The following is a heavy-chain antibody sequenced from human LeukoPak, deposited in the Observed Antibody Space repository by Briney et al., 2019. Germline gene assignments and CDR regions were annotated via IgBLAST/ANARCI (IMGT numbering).Heavy chain of an antibody. V-gene: IGHV3-30*18. D-gene: IGHD3-9*01. Sequence: GGSLRLSCAASGVTFSDYGMHWVRQAPGKGLEWVAVISIDGSNKYYADSVKGRLTISRDNSKNTLYLQMNSLRAEDTAVYFCAKDKRYFDWFIDYWGQGTLVTVSS. CDR3: AKDKRYFDWFIDY. CDR1: GVTFSDYG. J-gene: IGHJ4*02. CDR2: ISIDGSNK.